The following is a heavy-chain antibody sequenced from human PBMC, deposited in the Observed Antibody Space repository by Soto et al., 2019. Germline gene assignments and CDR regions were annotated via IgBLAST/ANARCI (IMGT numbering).Heavy chain of an antibody. Sequence: SETLSLTCTVSGGSIRGYYLSWIRQSAGMGLEWIGRMHTSGSTNYNPALKSRVTFAVDVSKNQICLKLTSVTAAYTALYYCVRASMPKAHFDTWGQGTLVTVSS. V-gene: IGHV4-4*07. CDR1: GGSIRGYY. D-gene: IGHD2-2*01. J-gene: IGHJ4*02. CDR3: VRASMPKAHFDT. CDR2: MHTSGST.